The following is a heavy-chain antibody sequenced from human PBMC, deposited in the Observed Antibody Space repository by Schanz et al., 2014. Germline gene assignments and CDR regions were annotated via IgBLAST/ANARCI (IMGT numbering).Heavy chain of an antibody. CDR2: IYISGST. D-gene: IGHD4-17*01. Sequence: QVLLQESGPVLVKPSETLSLTCTVSGGSISSGVHYWSWVRQPAGRGLEWIGRIYISGSTRFNPSLKSRVPMSLDTSKNQVSLTLRSVPAADTAVYYCARDRGHGDLPGDIWGQGTMVTVSS. V-gene: IGHV4-61*02. J-gene: IGHJ3*02. CDR1: GGSISSGVHY. CDR3: ARDRGHGDLPGDI.